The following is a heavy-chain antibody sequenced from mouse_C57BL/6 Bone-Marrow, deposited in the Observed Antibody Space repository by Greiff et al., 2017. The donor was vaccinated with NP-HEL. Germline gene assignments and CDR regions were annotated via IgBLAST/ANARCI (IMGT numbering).Heavy chain of an antibody. Sequence: QVQLQQSGAELVKPGASVKISCKASGYAFSSYWMNWVKQRPGKGLEWIGQIYPGDGDTNYNGKFKGKATLTADKSSSTAYMQLSSLTSEDSAVYFCARSRELWGDYFDYWGQGTTLTVSS. D-gene: IGHD1-1*02. CDR2: IYPGDGDT. CDR1: GYAFSSYW. CDR3: ARSRELWGDYFDY. J-gene: IGHJ2*01. V-gene: IGHV1-80*01.